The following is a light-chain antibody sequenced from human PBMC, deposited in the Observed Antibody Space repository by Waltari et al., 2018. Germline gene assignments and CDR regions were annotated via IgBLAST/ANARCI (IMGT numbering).Light chain of an antibody. Sequence: QSVLIQPPSASETPGQRVPIPSSGSNSNIGSTYLCWYQHLPGTAPELPIYRNTQRPSGVPDRFSGSKSDTSASLAISGLRSEDEADYYCAAWDDSLRAWVFGGGTKLTVL. J-gene: IGLJ3*02. CDR1: NSNIGSTY. V-gene: IGLV1-47*01. CDR3: AAWDDSLRAWV. CDR2: RNT.